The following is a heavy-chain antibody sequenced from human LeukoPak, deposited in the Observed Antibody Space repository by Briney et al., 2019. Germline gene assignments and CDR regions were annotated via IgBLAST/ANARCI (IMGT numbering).Heavy chain of an antibody. V-gene: IGHV4-59*01. CDR2: IYYSGRT. CDR3: ARGGYYYDSSGYYYCPMLLDY. CDR1: GGSISSYY. J-gene: IGHJ4*02. D-gene: IGHD3-22*01. Sequence: PSETLSLTCTVSGGSISSYYWSWIRQPPGKGLEWIGYIYYSGRTNYKPSLKSRVTISVETSKKQFSLKLSSVTAADTAVYYCARGGYYYDSSGYYYCPMLLDYWGQGTLVTVSS.